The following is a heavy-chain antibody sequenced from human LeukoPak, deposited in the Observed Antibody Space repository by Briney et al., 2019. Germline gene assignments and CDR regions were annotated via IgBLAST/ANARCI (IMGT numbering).Heavy chain of an antibody. Sequence: PGGSLRLSCAASGFTVSSNYMSWVRQAPGKGLEWLSVMYSGGSTYYADSVEGRFTISRDKSKNTLYLQMNSLRAEDTAVYYCARDQTMSSSSYYYYYYMDVWGKGTTITVSS. V-gene: IGHV3-53*01. CDR1: GFTVSSNY. CDR2: MYSGGST. CDR3: ARDQTMSSSSYYYYYYMDV. D-gene: IGHD6-6*01. J-gene: IGHJ6*03.